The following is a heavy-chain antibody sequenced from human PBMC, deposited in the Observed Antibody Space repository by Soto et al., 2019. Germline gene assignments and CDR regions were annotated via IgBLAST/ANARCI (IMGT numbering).Heavy chain of an antibody. CDR2: IIPMFGTA. Sequence: QEQLVQSGAEVKKPGSSVRVSCKASKGTFNRDAITWVRQVPGQGLEWMGGIIPMFGTADYAQKFQGRVTITADEPTGTAYMELSSLRAEDTAVYYCARRAAVSVTSPWFDPWGQGTLVTVSS. V-gene: IGHV1-69*01. CDR3: ARRAAVSVTSPWFDP. J-gene: IGHJ5*02. D-gene: IGHD6-19*01. CDR1: KGTFNRDA.